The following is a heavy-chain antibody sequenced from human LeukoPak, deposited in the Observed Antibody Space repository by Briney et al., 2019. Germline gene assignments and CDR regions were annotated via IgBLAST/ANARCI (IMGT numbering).Heavy chain of an antibody. CDR2: INPSGGST. J-gene: IGHJ4*02. Sequence: ASVKVSCKASGYTFTSYYMHWVRQAPGQGLEWMGIINPSGGSTSYAQKFQGRVTMTRDTSTSTVYMELSSLSSVTAADTAVYYCARERPGRDGGLDYWGQGTLVTVSS. CDR1: GYTFTSYY. D-gene: IGHD3-10*01. V-gene: IGHV1-46*01. CDR3: ARERPGRDGGLDY.